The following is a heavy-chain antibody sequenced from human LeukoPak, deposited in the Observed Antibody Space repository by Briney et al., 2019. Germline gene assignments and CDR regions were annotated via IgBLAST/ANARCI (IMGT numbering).Heavy chain of an antibody. CDR3: ARSWYSNYGSYYYYYMDV. CDR1: GGTFGSYA. CDR2: IIPIFGTA. V-gene: IGHV1-69*13. Sequence: ASVKVSCKASGGTFGSYAISWVRQAPGQGLEWMGGIIPIFGTANYAQKFQGRVTITADESTSTAYMELSSLRSEDTAVYYCARSWYSNYGSYYYYYMDVWGKGTTVTVSS. J-gene: IGHJ6*03. D-gene: IGHD4-11*01.